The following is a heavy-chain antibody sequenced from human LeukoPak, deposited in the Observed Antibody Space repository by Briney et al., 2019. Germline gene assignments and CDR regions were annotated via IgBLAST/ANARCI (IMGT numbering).Heavy chain of an antibody. J-gene: IGHJ4*02. CDR2: MNPNSGNT. CDR3: ARGPPGGWFGELSYDY. V-gene: IGHV1-8*01. D-gene: IGHD3-10*01. Sequence: ASVKVSCKASGYTFTSYDINWVRQAIGQGLEWMGWMNPNSGNTGYAQKFQGRVTMTRNTSISTAYMELNSLRSEDTAVYYCARGPPGGWFGELSYDYWGQGTLVTVSS. CDR1: GYTFTSYD.